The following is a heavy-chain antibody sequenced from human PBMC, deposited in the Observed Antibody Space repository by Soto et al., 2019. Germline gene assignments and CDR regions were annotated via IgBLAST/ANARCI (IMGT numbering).Heavy chain of an antibody. CDR2: INAGNGNT. Sequence: ASVKVSCKASGYTFTSYAMHWVRQAPGQRLEWMGWINAGNGNTKYSQKFQGRVTITRDTSASTAYMELSSLRSEDTAVYYCARDQYYDILTGYSYNWFDPWGQGTLVTV. CDR3: ARDQYYDILTGYSYNWFDP. CDR1: GYTFTSYA. V-gene: IGHV1-3*01. D-gene: IGHD3-9*01. J-gene: IGHJ5*02.